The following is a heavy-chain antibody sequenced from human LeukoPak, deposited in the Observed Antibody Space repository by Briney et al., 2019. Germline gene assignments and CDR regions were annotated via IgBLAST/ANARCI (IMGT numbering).Heavy chain of an antibody. J-gene: IGHJ4*02. D-gene: IGHD6-6*01. CDR1: GGSISSGGYY. V-gene: IGHV4-30-2*01. CDR3: AREEYSSSA. CDR2: IHHSGST. Sequence: SETLSLTCTVSGGSISSGGYYWSWIRQPPGKGLEWIGYIHHSGSTYYNPSLKSRVTISVDRSKNQFSLKLSSVTAADTAVYYCAREEYSSSAWGQGTLVTVSS.